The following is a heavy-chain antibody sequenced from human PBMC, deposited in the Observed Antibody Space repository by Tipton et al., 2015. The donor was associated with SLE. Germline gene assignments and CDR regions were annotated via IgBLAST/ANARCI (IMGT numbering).Heavy chain of an antibody. CDR1: GGSISSYY. CDR3: ATGDSYWYFAL. Sequence: TLSLTCTVSGGSISSYYWSWIRQPPGKGLEWIGYIYYSGSTNYNPSLKSRVTISVDTSRNQFSLKLSSVTAADTAVYYCATGDSYWYFALWGRGTLVTVSS. J-gene: IGHJ2*01. CDR2: IYYSGST. V-gene: IGHV4-59*01. D-gene: IGHD3-16*01.